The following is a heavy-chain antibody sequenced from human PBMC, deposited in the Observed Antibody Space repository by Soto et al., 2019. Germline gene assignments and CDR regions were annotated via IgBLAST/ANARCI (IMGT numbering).Heavy chain of an antibody. V-gene: IGHV3-48*02. D-gene: IGHD4-17*01. CDR3: ARGGTITVTTIGDY. CDR1: GFTFMSYN. Sequence: DVQLVESGGGLVQPGGSLRLSCAASGFTFMSYNMNWVRQAPGKGLDWLSYISSSSSTIYYADSVKGRFTISRDNAKNSLYLQMNSLRDDDTDMYYCARGGTITVTTIGDYWGQGTLVTVSS. J-gene: IGHJ4*01. CDR2: ISSSSSTI.